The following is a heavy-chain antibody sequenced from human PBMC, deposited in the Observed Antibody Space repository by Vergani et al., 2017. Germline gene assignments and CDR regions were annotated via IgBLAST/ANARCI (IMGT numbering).Heavy chain of an antibody. CDR2: IRPKTDGETT. D-gene: IGHD5-18*01. Sequence: EVQPVESGGGLVKPGGSLRLSCTTSGFTFSSAWMSWVRQAPGKGLEWVARIRPKTDGETTDYAAPVKGRFTISRDDSKNTLYLQMNSLKTEDTAVYYCAKHGNTAMVTGYYYYYYMDVWGKGTTVTVSS. J-gene: IGHJ6*03. V-gene: IGHV3-15*01. CDR1: GFTFSSAW. CDR3: AKHGNTAMVTGYYYYYYMDV.